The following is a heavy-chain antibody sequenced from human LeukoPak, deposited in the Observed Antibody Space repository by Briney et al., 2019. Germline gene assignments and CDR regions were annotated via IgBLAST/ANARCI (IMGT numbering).Heavy chain of an antibody. CDR2: IKEDGSEK. CDR3: ARDGVVVVAATYDGLDV. D-gene: IGHD2-15*01. J-gene: IGHJ6*02. Sequence: GGSLRLSCLGSGFTFSSYWMSWVRQAPGKGLEWVANIKEDGSEKNYVDSVKGRFTISRDNANNFLYLQMNSLRAEDTAVYYCARDGVVVVAATYDGLDVWGQGTTVTASS. V-gene: IGHV3-7*01. CDR1: GFTFSSYW.